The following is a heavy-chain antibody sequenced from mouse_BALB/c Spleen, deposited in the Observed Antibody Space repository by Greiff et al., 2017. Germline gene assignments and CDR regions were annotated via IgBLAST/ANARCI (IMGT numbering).Heavy chain of an antibody. CDR1: GYTFTSYG. CDR2: INPSTGYT. Sequence: VQLKESGAELAKPGALVKMSCKASGYTFTSYGMNWVKQRPGQGLEWIGYINPSTGYTEYNQKFKGKATLTADKSSSTAYMQLSSLTSEDSAVYYCSRSTRLTAWFAYWGQRTLVTVSA. V-gene: IGHV1-4*01. J-gene: IGHJ3*01. D-gene: IGHD2-2*01. CDR3: SRSTRLTAWFAY.